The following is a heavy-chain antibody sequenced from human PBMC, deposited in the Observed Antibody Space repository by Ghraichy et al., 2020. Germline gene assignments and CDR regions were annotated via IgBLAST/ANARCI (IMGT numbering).Heavy chain of an antibody. Sequence: SETLSLTCAVYGGSFSGYYWSWIRQPPGKGLEWIGEINHSGSTNYNPSLKSRVTISVDTSKNQFSLKLSSVTAADTAVYYCARLSTTTYYYGSGISNWFDPWGQGTLVTVSS. J-gene: IGHJ5*02. V-gene: IGHV4-34*01. D-gene: IGHD3-10*01. CDR1: GGSFSGYY. CDR2: INHSGST. CDR3: ARLSTTTYYYGSGISNWFDP.